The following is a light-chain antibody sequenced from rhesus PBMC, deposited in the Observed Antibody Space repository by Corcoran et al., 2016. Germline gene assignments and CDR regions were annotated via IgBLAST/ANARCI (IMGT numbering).Light chain of an antibody. Sequence: DIQMTQSPSSLSASVGDRVTITCRASQGISNWLAWYQQKPGKAPKLLVYRASNLETGVPSRFSGSGSGTDLTLTISSLQPEDIATYYCQQHDNSLTVGGGTKVELK. CDR3: QQHDNSLT. CDR1: QGISNW. J-gene: IGKJ4*01. CDR2: RAS. V-gene: IGKV1-69*01.